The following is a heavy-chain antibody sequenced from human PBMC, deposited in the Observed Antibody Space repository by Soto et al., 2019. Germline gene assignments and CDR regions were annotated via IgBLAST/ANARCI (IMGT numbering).Heavy chain of an antibody. V-gene: IGHV3-30*18. J-gene: IGHJ5*02. D-gene: IGHD6-19*01. CDR2: ISHDGSNT. CDR3: AKDWGSSGWFNWFDP. CDR1: GFTLSNTG. Sequence: QVQLVESGVGVVQPGRSLRLSCVASGFTLSNTGMHWVRQAPGKGLEWVAMISHDGSNTYYGDSVKGRFTISRDNSWNTLYLQMDSLIPEDTSVYYCAKDWGSSGWFNWFDPWGQGTLVTVSS.